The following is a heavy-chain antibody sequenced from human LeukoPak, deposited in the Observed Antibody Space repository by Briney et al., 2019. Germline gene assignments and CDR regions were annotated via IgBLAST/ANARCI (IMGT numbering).Heavy chain of an antibody. CDR3: TSGRYDSSRYLDY. J-gene: IGHJ4*02. D-gene: IGHD3-22*01. CDR1: GFTFNTYW. CDR2: LNPDGRST. V-gene: IGHV3-74*01. Sequence: GGSLRLSCAASGFTFNTYWMHWVRQAPGKGLVWVSRLNPDGRSTNYAASVKGRFTSSRENAKKTLYLQMSSLGADDTAVYYCTSGRYDSSRYLDYWGQGALVTVSS.